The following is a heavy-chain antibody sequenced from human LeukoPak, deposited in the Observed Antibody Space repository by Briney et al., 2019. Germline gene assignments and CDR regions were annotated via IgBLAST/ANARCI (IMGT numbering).Heavy chain of an antibody. V-gene: IGHV4-38-2*02. CDR2: IYHSGST. D-gene: IGHD3-22*01. CDR1: GYSISSGYY. CDR3: ARVVRYYYDSSGYYPDY. J-gene: IGHJ4*02. Sequence: SETLSLTCTVSGYSISSGYYWGWIRQPPGKGLEWIGSIYHSGSTYYNPSLKSRVTISVDTSKNQFSLKLSSVTAADTAVYYCARVVRYYYDSSGYYPDYWGQGTLVTVSS.